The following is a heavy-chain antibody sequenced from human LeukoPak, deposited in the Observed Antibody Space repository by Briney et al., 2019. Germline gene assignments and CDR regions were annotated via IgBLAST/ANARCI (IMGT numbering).Heavy chain of an antibody. CDR3: ARLPSPYSYGYRELWYFDY. D-gene: IGHD5-18*01. CDR2: IYYSGST. Sequence: PSETLSLTCTVSGGSISSYYWSWIRQPPGKGLEWIGYIYYSGSTNYNPSLKSRVTISVDTSKNQFSLKLSSVTAADTAVYYCARLPSPYSYGYRELWYFDYWGQGTLVTVSS. J-gene: IGHJ4*02. V-gene: IGHV4-59*08. CDR1: GGSISSYY.